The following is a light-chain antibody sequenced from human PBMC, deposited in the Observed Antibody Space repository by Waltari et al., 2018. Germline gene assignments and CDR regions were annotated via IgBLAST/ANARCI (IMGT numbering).Light chain of an antibody. J-gene: IGLJ3*02. CDR1: PPNLGNNV. CDR2: RRD. CDR3: AAWDDSMNGHWV. V-gene: IGLV1-44*01. Sequence: QSLLTQPPSASATPGQRVTISCSGTPPNLGNNVVIWYQQPPGKAPKLLIYRRDQRPSGVPDRFSGSKSGSSASLAISGLQSEDEADYYCAAWDDSMNGHWVFGGGTKVTVL.